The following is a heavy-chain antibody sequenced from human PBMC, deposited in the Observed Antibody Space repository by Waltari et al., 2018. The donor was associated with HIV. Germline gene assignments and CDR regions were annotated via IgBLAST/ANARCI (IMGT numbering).Heavy chain of an antibody. J-gene: IGHJ3*02. CDR2: IYTSGST. Sequence: QVQLQESGPGLVKPSATLSLTCSVCGGTIGGAYWSWTRQPAGKGLGWIGRIYTSGSTNYNPSLKSRVTMSVDTSKNQFSLKLSSVTAADTAVYYCARDPLGATNAFDIWGQGTMVTVSS. CDR1: GGTIGGAY. D-gene: IGHD1-26*01. V-gene: IGHV4-4*07. CDR3: ARDPLGATNAFDI.